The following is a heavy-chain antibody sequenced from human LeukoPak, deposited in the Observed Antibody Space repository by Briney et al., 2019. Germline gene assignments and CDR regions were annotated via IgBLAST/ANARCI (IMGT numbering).Heavy chain of an antibody. V-gene: IGHV4-59*08. D-gene: IGHD5-24*01. J-gene: IGHJ4*02. Sequence: SETLSLTCTVSGASISSHYWSWIRQPPGKGLDWIGDIYFSGSTNYNPSLKSRVTTSVDTSKNQFSLKLSSVTAADTAVYYCARTSWLQSSFYFEYWGQGALVTVSS. CDR1: GASISSHY. CDR2: IYFSGST. CDR3: ARTSWLQSSFYFEY.